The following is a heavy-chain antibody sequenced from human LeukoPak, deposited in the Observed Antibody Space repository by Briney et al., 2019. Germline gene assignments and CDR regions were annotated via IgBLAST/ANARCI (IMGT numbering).Heavy chain of an antibody. Sequence: PGGSLRLSCVASGLNFDDSAMHWVRQAPGKGLEWVSLISADGGSAFSADSVKGRFSISRDNSKNSLYLQMNSLRSEDTAMYYCTRDSAAMILYGMDVWGQGTTVTVSS. D-gene: IGHD3-16*01. CDR1: GLNFDDSA. CDR2: ISADGGSA. J-gene: IGHJ6*02. V-gene: IGHV3-43*02. CDR3: TRDSAAMILYGMDV.